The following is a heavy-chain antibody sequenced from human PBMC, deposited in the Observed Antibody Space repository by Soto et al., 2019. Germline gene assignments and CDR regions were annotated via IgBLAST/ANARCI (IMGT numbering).Heavy chain of an antibody. D-gene: IGHD3-22*01. Sequence: ASGTLSLTCTVSGGSISSYYWSWIREPPGKGLDWIGYIYYSGSTNYNPSLKSRVTISVDTSKNQFSLKLSSVTAADTAVYYCARVLSYYDSSGYRLSNWFDPWGQGTLVTVSS. CDR2: IYYSGST. CDR1: GGSISSYY. J-gene: IGHJ5*02. V-gene: IGHV4-59*08. CDR3: ARVLSYYDSSGYRLSNWFDP.